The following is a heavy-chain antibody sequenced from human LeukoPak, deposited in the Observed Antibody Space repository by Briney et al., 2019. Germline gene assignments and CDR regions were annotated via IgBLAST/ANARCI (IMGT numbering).Heavy chain of an antibody. CDR3: ARIGYSSPMDY. Sequence: SETLSLTCTVSGGSISSSSYYWGWIRQPPGKGLEWIGSIYHSGSTYYNPSLKSRVTISVDTSKNQFSLKLSSVTAADTAVYYCARIGYSSPMDYWGQGTLVTVSS. D-gene: IGHD6-13*01. CDR1: GGSISSSSYY. J-gene: IGHJ4*02. V-gene: IGHV4-39*07. CDR2: IYHSGST.